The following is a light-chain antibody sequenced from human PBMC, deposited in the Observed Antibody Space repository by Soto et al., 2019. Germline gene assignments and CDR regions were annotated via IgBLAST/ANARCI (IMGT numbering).Light chain of an antibody. CDR2: YDT. J-gene: IGLJ7*01. V-gene: IGLV3-21*04. CDR3: QVWDTTDDHVV. Sequence: SYELTQPPSVSVAPGQTARITCGGNNIGSKNVHWFQQRPGQAPVLVIYYDTDRPSGIPERFSGSNSGNTATLTISRVEAGDEADYYCQVWDTTDDHVVFGGGTQLTVL. CDR1: NIGSKN.